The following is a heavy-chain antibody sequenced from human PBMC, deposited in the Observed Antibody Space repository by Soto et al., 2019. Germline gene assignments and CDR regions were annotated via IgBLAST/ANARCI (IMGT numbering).Heavy chain of an antibody. CDR2: ISAYSGST. J-gene: IGHJ4*02. V-gene: IGHV1-18*01. CDR3: ARDFTKSSSWPYYFDY. Sequence: QVQLVQSGAEVKKPGASVKVSCKASGYTFTTYGISWVRQAPGQGLEWIGWISAYSGSTKFAQKLQGRVTMTTDTSTTTAYMELRSLTSDDTAVYYCARDFTKSSSWPYYFDYWCQGTLVTVSS. CDR1: GYTFTTYG. D-gene: IGHD6-13*01.